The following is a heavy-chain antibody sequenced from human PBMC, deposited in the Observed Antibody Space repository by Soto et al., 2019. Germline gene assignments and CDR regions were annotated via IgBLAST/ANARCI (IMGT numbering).Heavy chain of an antibody. CDR2: TYSRSKWYI. J-gene: IGHJ6*03. V-gene: IGHV6-1*01. Sequence: PSQTLSRTSDTSGDSVSNNSAARNWIRQTPSKLLEWLGRTYSRSKWYINYAVSVKSRITVNPDTSKDQFSLQLKSVTPEDTGVYYCSIGSWDDVSGQYYTLLWRKATPVTV. CDR1: GDSVSNNSAA. D-gene: IGHD5-12*01. CDR3: SIGSWDDVSGQYYTLL.